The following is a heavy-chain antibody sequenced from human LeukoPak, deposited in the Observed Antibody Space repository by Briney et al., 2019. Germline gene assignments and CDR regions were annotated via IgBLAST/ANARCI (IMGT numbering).Heavy chain of an antibody. J-gene: IGHJ4*02. V-gene: IGHV3-23*01. Sequence: GGSLRLSCAASGFTFSSYAMSWVRQAPGKRLEWVSAISGSGGSTYYADSVKGRFTISRDNSKNTLYLQMNSLRAEDTAVYYCAKDQQWLVRFGYFDYWGRGTLVTVSS. CDR3: AKDQQWLVRFGYFDY. D-gene: IGHD6-19*01. CDR2: ISGSGGST. CDR1: GFTFSSYA.